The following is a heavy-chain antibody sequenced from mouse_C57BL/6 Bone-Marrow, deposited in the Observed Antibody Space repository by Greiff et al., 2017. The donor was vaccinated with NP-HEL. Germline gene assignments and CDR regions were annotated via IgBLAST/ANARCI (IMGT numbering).Heavy chain of an antibody. CDR3: ARNYYGSSYRCWYFDV. D-gene: IGHD1-1*01. CDR1: GFTFSSYT. V-gene: IGHV5-9*01. Sequence: EVKLMESGGGLVKPGGSLKLSCAASGFTFSSYTMSWVRQTPEKRLEWVATISGGGGNTYYPDSVKGRFTISRDNAKNTLYLQMSSLRSEDTALYYCARNYYGSSYRCWYFDVWGTGTTVTVSS. J-gene: IGHJ1*03. CDR2: ISGGGGNT.